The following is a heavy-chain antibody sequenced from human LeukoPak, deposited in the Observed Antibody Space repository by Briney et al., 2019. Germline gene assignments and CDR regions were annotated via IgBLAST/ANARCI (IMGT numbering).Heavy chain of an antibody. V-gene: IGHV3-9*01. D-gene: IGHD6-19*01. CDR2: ISWNSGSI. CDR1: GFTFDDYA. J-gene: IGHJ4*02. CDR3: AKDIDAAVAGPFDY. Sequence: GRSLRLSCAASGFTFDDYAMHWVRQAPGKGLEWVSGISWNSGSIGYADSVKGRFTISRDNAKNSLYLQMNSLRAEDTALYYCAKDIDAAVAGPFDYWGQGTLVIVSS.